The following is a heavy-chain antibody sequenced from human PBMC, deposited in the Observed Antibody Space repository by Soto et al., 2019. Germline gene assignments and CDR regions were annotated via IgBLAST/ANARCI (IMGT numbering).Heavy chain of an antibody. J-gene: IGHJ6*02. V-gene: IGHV1-69*06. D-gene: IGHD5-18*01. CDR2: IIPIFGTA. CDR1: GGTFSSYA. CDR3: ARVDTAMVHGPHYYNYGMDV. Sequence: ASVKDSCKASGGTFSSYAISWVRQAPGQGLEWMGGIIPIFGTANYAQKFQGRVTITADKSTSTAYMELSSLRSEDTAVYYCARVDTAMVHGPHYYNYGMDVWGQGTTVTVSS.